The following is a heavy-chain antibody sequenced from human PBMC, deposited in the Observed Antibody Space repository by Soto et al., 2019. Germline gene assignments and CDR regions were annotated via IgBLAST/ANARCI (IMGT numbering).Heavy chain of an antibody. D-gene: IGHD1-20*01. J-gene: IGHJ4*02. CDR1: GFTFSSYA. Sequence: GGSLRLSCAASGFTFSSYAMSWVRQAPGKGLEWVSAISGSGGSTYYADSVKGRFTISRDNSKNTLYLQMNSLRAEDTAVYYCAKEDPGLGDHYNWNLYGPFDYWGQGTLVTVSS. V-gene: IGHV3-23*01. CDR3: AKEDPGLGDHYNWNLYGPFDY. CDR2: ISGSGGST.